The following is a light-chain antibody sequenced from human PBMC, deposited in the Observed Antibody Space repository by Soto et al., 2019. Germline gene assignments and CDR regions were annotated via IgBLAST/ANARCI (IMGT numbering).Light chain of an antibody. CDR2: DAS. J-gene: IGKJ5*01. CDR3: QQYAALPNT. V-gene: IGKV3-20*01. CDR1: PAVSSSR. Sequence: ELVLTQSPGTLSLSPGERGTLSCRASPAVSSSRLAWYQQKPGQAPRLLIYDASTRATGIPDRFSAIGSGTDYTLVINRLEPEDFAVYYCQQYAALPNTFGQGTRLEIK.